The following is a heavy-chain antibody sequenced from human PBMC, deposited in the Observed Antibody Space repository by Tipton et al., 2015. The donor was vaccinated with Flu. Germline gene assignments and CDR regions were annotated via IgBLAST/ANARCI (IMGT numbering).Heavy chain of an antibody. D-gene: IGHD3-10*01. CDR1: GFTFSSYG. V-gene: IGHV3-30*03. CDR3: VRGYGSGSYYFI. J-gene: IGHJ4*02. Sequence: SLRLSCAASGFTFSSYGMHWVRQAPGKGLEWVAVISRDGDDKYYGDSVKGRFTISRDNAKNMVYLQMNSLRADDTAVYYCVRGYGSGSYYFIWGRGTLVTVSS. CDR2: ISRDGDDK.